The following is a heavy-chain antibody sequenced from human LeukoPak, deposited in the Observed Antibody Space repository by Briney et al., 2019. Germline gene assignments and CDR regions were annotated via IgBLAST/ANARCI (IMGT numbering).Heavy chain of an antibody. CDR3: ASYGSGSHDY. Sequence: GGSLRLSCAGSGFTFSTSGMNWVRQAPGKGLEWVGRIKTKTEGGTTDYAAPVKGRFTISRDDSKNTVYLQMNSLKTEDTAVYYCASYGSGSHDYWGQGSLVTVSS. CDR2: IKTKTEGGTT. J-gene: IGHJ4*02. D-gene: IGHD3-10*01. CDR1: GFTFSTSG. V-gene: IGHV3-15*01.